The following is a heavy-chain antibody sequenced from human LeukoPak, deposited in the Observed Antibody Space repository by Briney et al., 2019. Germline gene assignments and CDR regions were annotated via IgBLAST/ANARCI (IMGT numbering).Heavy chain of an antibody. CDR1: GYTFTSYG. V-gene: IGHV1-8*02. Sequence: ASVKVSCKASGYTFTSYGINWVRQATGQGLEWMGWMNPNSGNTGYAQKFQGRVTMTRNTSISTAYMELSSLRSEDTAVYYCARLNTQELQWDWFDPWGQGTLVTVSS. CDR3: ARLNTQELQWDWFDP. CDR2: MNPNSGNT. D-gene: IGHD1-7*01. J-gene: IGHJ5*02.